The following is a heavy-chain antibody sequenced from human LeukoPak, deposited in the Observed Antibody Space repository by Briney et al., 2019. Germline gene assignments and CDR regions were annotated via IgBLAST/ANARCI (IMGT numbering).Heavy chain of an antibody. Sequence: SVKVSCKASGGTFSSYAISWVRQAPGQGLEWMGGIIPIFVTANYAQKFQGRVTITADESTSTAYMELSSLRSEDTAVYYCARVQLGGPKGHFDYWGQGTLVTVSS. CDR3: ARVQLGGPKGHFDY. CDR1: GGTFSSYA. J-gene: IGHJ4*02. CDR2: IIPIFVTA. V-gene: IGHV1-69*13. D-gene: IGHD7-27*01.